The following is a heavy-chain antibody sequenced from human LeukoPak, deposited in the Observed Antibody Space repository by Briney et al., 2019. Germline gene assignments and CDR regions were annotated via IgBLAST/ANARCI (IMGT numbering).Heavy chain of an antibody. CDR2: IYYSGST. Sequence: SETLSLTCSVSGGSISSYYWTWIRQPPGKGLEWIGYIYYSGSTNYNPSLKSRVTVSVDTSTNQFSLKLSSVTAADTAVYYCARRGVIMGFDYWGQGTLVTVSS. D-gene: IGHD3-10*01. CDR3: ARRGVIMGFDY. CDR1: GGSISSYY. V-gene: IGHV4-59*01. J-gene: IGHJ4*02.